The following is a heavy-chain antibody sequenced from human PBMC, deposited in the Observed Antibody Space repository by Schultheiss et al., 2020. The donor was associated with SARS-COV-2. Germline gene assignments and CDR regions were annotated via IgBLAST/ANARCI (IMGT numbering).Heavy chain of an antibody. CDR2: IWYDGSNK. D-gene: IGHD4-11*01. V-gene: IGHV3-33*06. CDR3: AKLHGPFDY. CDR1: GFTFSSYG. J-gene: IGHJ4*02. Sequence: LSLTCAASGFTFSSYGMHWVRQAPGKGLEWVAVIWYDGSNKYYADSVKGRFTISRDNSKNTLYLQMNSLRAEDTAVYYCAKLHGPFDYWGQGTLVTVSS.